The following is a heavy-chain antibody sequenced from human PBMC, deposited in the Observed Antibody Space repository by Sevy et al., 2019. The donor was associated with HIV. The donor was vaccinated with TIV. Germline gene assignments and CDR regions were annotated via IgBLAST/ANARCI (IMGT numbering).Heavy chain of an antibody. V-gene: IGHV1-2*02. CDR1: GYSFTGYY. Sequence: ASVKVSCKASGYSFTGYYMNWVRQAPGQGLEWMGWINPNTGDTTYSEKFEGRVTMTRDSSLSTAYLELRGLRSDDTAVYYCARDFLAVTSIPSDAFDIWGQGTLVTVSS. CDR3: ARDFLAVTSIPSDAFDI. CDR2: INPNTGDT. D-gene: IGHD2-21*02. J-gene: IGHJ3*02.